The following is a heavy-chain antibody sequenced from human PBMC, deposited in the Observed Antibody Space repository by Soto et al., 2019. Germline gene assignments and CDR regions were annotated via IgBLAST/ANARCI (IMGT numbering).Heavy chain of an antibody. Sequence: QVQLVQSGAEVKKPGSSMKVSCKASGGTFSSYAITWVRQAPGQGLGWMGGIIPILGTAYYAQQFQGRVTIIAEKSTSRAYMKLSSLRSEDTAVYYCARDLGDIVVVPAAGGMDVWGQGTTVTVSS. CDR1: GGTFSSYA. J-gene: IGHJ6*02. CDR2: IIPILGTA. CDR3: ARDLGDIVVVPAAGGMDV. D-gene: IGHD2-2*01. V-gene: IGHV1-69*06.